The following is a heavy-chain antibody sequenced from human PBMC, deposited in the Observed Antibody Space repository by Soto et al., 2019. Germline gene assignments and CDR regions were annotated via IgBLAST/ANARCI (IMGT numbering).Heavy chain of an antibody. CDR2: IYYSGST. D-gene: IGHD3-22*01. CDR1: GCSISSGDYY. V-gene: IGHV4-30-4*01. J-gene: IGHJ1*01. Sequence: SETLSLTCTVSGCSISSGDYYWSWIRQPPGKGLEWIGYIYYSGSTYYNPSLKSRVTISVDTSKNQLSLKLSSVTAADTAVYYCARDMYYYDSSGHRKRYFQHWGQGTLVTVSS. CDR3: ARDMYYYDSSGHRKRYFQH.